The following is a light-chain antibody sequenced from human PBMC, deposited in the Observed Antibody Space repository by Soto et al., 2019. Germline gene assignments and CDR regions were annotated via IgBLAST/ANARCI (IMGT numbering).Light chain of an antibody. CDR1: QSVNSNY. J-gene: IGKJ1*01. CDR2: GAS. V-gene: IGKV3-20*01. Sequence: EIVLTQSPGTLSLSPGERATLSCRASQSVNSNYLAWYQQKPGQAPRLLIYGASSRATGIPDRFSGSGSGTDFTLTISRLELEDFAVYYCQQYGSPRTFGQGTKVEIK. CDR3: QQYGSPRT.